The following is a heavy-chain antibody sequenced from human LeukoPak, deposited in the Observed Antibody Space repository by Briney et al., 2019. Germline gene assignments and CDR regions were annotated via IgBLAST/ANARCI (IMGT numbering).Heavy chain of an antibody. J-gene: IGHJ1*01. V-gene: IGHV3-30*02. CDR1: GFTFSSYG. Sequence: GGSLRLSCAASGFTFSSYGMHWVRQAPGKGLEWVALIPYDGTNKYYADSVKGRFTISRDNSKNTLYLQMNGLRAEDTAVYYCAKGQQLVRSLPYFQHWGQGTLVTVSS. D-gene: IGHD6-13*01. CDR3: AKGQQLVRSLPYFQH. CDR2: IPYDGTNK.